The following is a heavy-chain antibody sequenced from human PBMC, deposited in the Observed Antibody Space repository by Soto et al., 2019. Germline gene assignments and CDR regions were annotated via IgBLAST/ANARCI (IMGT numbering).Heavy chain of an antibody. V-gene: IGHV1-8*01. CDR2: MNPNSGNT. CDR3: ARALIAARGANYYYYMDV. D-gene: IGHD6-6*01. J-gene: IGHJ6*03. Sequence: QVQLVQSGAEVKKPGASVKVSCKASGYTFTSYDINWVRQATGQGLEWMGWMNPNSGNTGYAQKLQGRVTMTRNTSISTAYMELSSLRSEDTAVYYCARALIAARGANYYYYMDVWGKGTTVTVSS. CDR1: GYTFTSYD.